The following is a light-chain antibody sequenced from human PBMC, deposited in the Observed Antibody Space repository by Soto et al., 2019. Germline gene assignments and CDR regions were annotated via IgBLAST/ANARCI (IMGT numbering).Light chain of an antibody. J-gene: IGKJ4*01. V-gene: IGKV3-11*01. CDR1: QSVSSY. CDR2: DAS. CDR3: QQRSTWPRLT. Sequence: EIVLTQSPATLSLSPGERATLSCRASQSVSSYLVWYQQKPGQAPRLLIYDASNRATGIPARFSGSGSGTDFNLTIISLEPEDFAVYYCQQRSTWPRLTFGGGTKVEIK.